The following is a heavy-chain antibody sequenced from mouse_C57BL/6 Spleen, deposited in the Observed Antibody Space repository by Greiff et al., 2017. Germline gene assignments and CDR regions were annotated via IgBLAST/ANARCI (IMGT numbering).Heavy chain of an antibody. CDR2: INPNNGGT. CDR3: ASYYYALDY. Sequence: EVQLQQSGPELVKPGASVKISCKASGYTFTDYYMNWVKQSHGKSLEWIGDINPNNGGTSYNQKFKGKATLTVDKSSSTAYMELRSLTSEDSAVYYCASYYYALDYWGQGTTLTVSS. CDR1: GYTFTDYY. J-gene: IGHJ2*01. D-gene: IGHD1-1*01. V-gene: IGHV1-26*01.